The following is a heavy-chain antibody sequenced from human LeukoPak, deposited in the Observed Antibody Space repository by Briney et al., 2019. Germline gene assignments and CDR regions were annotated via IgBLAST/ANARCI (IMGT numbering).Heavy chain of an antibody. CDR1: GFTFTSYT. CDR2: ISSGSATI. D-gene: IGHD3-10*02. V-gene: IGHV3-48*01. J-gene: IGHJ4*02. Sequence: GGSLRLSCAAAGFTFTSYTMTWVRQAPGKGPERVSYISSGSATIYYADSVKGRFTISRDNAKNSLYLQMNSLRAEDTAVYYCARIITMSYYFDYWGQGTLVTVSS. CDR3: ARIITMSYYFDY.